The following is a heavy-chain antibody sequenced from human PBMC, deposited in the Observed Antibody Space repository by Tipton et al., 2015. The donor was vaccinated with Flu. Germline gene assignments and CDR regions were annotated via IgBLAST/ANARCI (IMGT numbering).Heavy chain of an antibody. D-gene: IGHD6-19*01. CDR2: INHSGST. Sequence: GLVKPSETLSLTCAVYGGSSSGYYWSWIRQPPGKGMEWIGEINHSGSTNYNPSLKSRVTISVDTSKNQFSLKLSSVTAADTALYYCARGGDNSGWYAYWGQGTLVTVSS. J-gene: IGHJ4*02. CDR1: GGSSSGYY. CDR3: ARGGDNSGWYAY. V-gene: IGHV4-34*01.